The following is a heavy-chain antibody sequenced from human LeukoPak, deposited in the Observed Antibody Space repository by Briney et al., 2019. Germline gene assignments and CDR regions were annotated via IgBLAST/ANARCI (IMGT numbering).Heavy chain of an antibody. Sequence: GGSLRLSCAASGFTFSNYGMSWVRQAPGKGVEGVSAISGSGGSTYYADSVKGRFTISRDNAKNTLYLQMTSLSAEDTAVYYCAKELLWFGEHDAFDIWGQGTMVTVSS. CDR1: GFTFSNYG. CDR2: ISGSGGST. D-gene: IGHD3-10*01. CDR3: AKELLWFGEHDAFDI. J-gene: IGHJ3*02. V-gene: IGHV3-23*01.